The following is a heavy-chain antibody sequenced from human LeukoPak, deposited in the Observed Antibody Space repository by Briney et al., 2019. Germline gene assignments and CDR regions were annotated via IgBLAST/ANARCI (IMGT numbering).Heavy chain of an antibody. Sequence: SETLSLTCTVSGGSISSGDYYWSWIRQPPGKGLEWIGYIYYSGSTYYNPSLKSRVTISVDTSKNQFSLKLSSVTAADTAVYYCARVKYYYDSSGYPHYGMDVWGQGTTVTVSS. CDR2: IYYSGST. J-gene: IGHJ6*02. CDR1: GGSISSGDYY. V-gene: IGHV4-30-4*01. CDR3: ARVKYYYDSSGYPHYGMDV. D-gene: IGHD3-22*01.